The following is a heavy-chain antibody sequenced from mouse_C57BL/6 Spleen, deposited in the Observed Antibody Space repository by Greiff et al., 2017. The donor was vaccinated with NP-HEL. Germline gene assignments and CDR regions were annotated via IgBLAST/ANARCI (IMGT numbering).Heavy chain of an antibody. D-gene: IGHD1-1*01. CDR2: IDPSDSET. CDR1: GYTFTSYW. J-gene: IGHJ2*01. V-gene: IGHV1-52*01. Sequence: QVQLQQSGAELVRPGSSVKLSCKASGYTFTSYWMHWVKQRPIQGLEWIGNIDPSDSETHYNQKFKDKATLTVDKSSSTAYMQLSSLTSEDSAVYYCARRDYYGSSYYFDYWGQGTTLTVSS. CDR3: ARRDYYGSSYYFDY.